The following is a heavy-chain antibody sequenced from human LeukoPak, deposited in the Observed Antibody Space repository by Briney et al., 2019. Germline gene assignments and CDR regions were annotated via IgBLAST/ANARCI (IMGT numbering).Heavy chain of an antibody. D-gene: IGHD1-26*01. CDR3: ARQGHHGKIVGTTLSYFYMDV. V-gene: IGHV4-34*01. CDR1: GGSFRGYY. CDR2: INHSGST. J-gene: IGHJ6*03. Sequence: SETRSLTGAVYGGSFRGYYWSGIRQPPGAGVEGIGEINHSGSTNYNPSLKSRVTISVDTSKNQLPLKLSSVTAADTAFYYCARQGHHGKIVGTTLSYFYMDVWGKGTTVTVSS.